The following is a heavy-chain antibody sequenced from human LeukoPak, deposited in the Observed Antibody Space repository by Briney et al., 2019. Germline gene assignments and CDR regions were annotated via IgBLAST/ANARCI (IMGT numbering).Heavy chain of an antibody. J-gene: IGHJ6*04. Sequence: PGGSLRLSCAASGFSFSSYEMNWVRQAPGKGLDWVSYISSSGRTTYYADSVKGRFTISRDNAKNSLYLQMNSLRAEDTAVYYCAELGITMIGGVWGKGTTVTISS. V-gene: IGHV3-48*03. CDR1: GFSFSSYE. CDR3: AELGITMIGGV. CDR2: ISSSGRTT. D-gene: IGHD3-10*02.